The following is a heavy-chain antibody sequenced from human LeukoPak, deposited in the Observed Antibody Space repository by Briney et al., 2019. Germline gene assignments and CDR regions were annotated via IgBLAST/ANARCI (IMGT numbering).Heavy chain of an antibody. D-gene: IGHD3-22*01. CDR3: AGLGASGNGYLSWFDP. Sequence: SETLSLTRTVSGGSISTYYWSWIRQPPGKGLEWIGYIYYSGNSNYNPSLRSRVTISVDTSKNQFSLKLSSVTAADTAVYYCAGLGASGNGYLSWFDPWGQGTLVTVSS. CDR2: IYYSGNS. J-gene: IGHJ5*02. V-gene: IGHV4-59*01. CDR1: GGSISTYY.